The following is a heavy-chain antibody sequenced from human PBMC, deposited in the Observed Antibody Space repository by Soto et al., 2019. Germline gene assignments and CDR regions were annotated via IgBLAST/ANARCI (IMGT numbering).Heavy chain of an antibody. CDR1: GLTFSNYW. V-gene: IGHV3-7*01. Sequence: EVHLVESGGGLVQPGGSLRLSCVVSGLTFSNYWMSWVRQAPGKGLEWVANLNRDGSNTYYVDSVKGRFTISRDNIKNSLYLKMTRLRAEDADDYYFSRPGRESSAPGCANWGQGTLVAVSS. D-gene: IGHD5-12*01. CDR3: SRPGRESSAPGCAN. CDR2: LNRDGSNT. J-gene: IGHJ4*02.